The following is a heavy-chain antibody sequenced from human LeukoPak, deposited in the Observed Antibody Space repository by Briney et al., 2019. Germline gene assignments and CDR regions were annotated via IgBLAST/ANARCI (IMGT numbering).Heavy chain of an antibody. CDR1: GGSISSSSYY. J-gene: IGHJ4*02. CDR3: ATAHSGWYYFDY. V-gene: IGHV4-39*07. D-gene: IGHD6-19*01. CDR2: IYYSGST. Sequence: PSETLSLTCTVSGGSISSSSYYWGWIRQPPGKGLEWIGSIYYSGSTYYNPSLKSRVTISVDTSKNQFSLKLSSVTAADTAVYYCATAHSGWYYFDYWGQGTLVTVSS.